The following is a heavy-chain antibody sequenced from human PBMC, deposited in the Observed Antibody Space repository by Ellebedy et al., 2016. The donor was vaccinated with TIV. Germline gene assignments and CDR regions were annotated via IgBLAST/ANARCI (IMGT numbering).Heavy chain of an antibody. CDR2: ISYSGRT. J-gene: IGHJ4*02. V-gene: IGHV4-59*08. CDR3: ARYSYHSGWDIDY. CDR1: GDSISNYY. Sequence: MPSETLSLTCTVSGDSISNYYWAWIRQPPGKGLEGIGYISYSGRTHYKPSLKGRVTITADTSKSQFSLHLTSVTAADTAVYYCARYSYHSGWDIDYWGQGTLVTVSS. D-gene: IGHD6-19*01.